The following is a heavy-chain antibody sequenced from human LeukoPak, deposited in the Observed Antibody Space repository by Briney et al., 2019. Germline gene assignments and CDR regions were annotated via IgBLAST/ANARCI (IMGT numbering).Heavy chain of an antibody. CDR3: ARGYGGNSNWFDS. CDR1: GYTFSDYY. Sequence: ASVKVSCKASGYTFSDYYIHWVRQAPGEGLEWMGRINPKSGGTNSAQMFQGRVTMTRDTSISTAYMDLSSLRSDDTAVYYCARGYGGNSNWFDSWGQGTLVTVSS. V-gene: IGHV1-2*06. D-gene: IGHD4-23*01. J-gene: IGHJ5*01. CDR2: INPKSGGT.